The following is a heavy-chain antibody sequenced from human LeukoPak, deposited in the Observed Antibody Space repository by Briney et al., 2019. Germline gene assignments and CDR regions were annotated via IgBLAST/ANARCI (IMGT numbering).Heavy chain of an antibody. J-gene: IGHJ4*02. D-gene: IGHD2-2*01. Sequence: GGSLRLSCAASDFTVSSNYMSWVRQAPGKGLEWVSVIYRGGSTYYADSVKGRFTISRDNSKNTLHLQMNSLRAEDTAVYYCARAQVVPAARPFDYWGQGTLVTVSS. CDR1: DFTVSSNY. V-gene: IGHV3-53*01. CDR2: IYRGGST. CDR3: ARAQVVPAARPFDY.